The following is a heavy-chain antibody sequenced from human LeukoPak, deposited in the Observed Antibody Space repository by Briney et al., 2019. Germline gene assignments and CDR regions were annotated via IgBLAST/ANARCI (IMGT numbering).Heavy chain of an antibody. J-gene: IGHJ4*02. CDR1: GGSISSGGYY. V-gene: IGHV4-31*03. Sequence: PSETLSLTCTVSGGSISSGGYYWSWIRQHPGKGLEWIGYIYYSGSTYYNPSLKSRVTISVDTSKNQFSLKLSSVTAADTAVYYCARGDVSSGWDQGLFDYWGQGTLVTVSS. CDR2: IYYSGST. D-gene: IGHD6-19*01. CDR3: ARGDVSSGWDQGLFDY.